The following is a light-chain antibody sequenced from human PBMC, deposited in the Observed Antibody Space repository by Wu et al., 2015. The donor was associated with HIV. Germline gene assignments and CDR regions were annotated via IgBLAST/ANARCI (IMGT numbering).Light chain of an antibody. J-gene: IGKJ2*02. CDR2: DAS. V-gene: IGKV1-39*01. Sequence: IQLTQSPSSLSASIGDRVTITCRASQDIATYLAWYQQIPGKAPRVLIYDASTLQTGVSSRFSGSGSGTDFTLTISSLQPEDFATYYCQQSYSTPGTLGQGTKLEIK. CDR3: QQSYSTPGT. CDR1: QDIATY.